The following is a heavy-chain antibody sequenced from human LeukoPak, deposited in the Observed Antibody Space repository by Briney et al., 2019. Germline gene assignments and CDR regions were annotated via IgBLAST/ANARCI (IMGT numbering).Heavy chain of an antibody. J-gene: IGHJ4*02. CDR3: AKVQQQPVD. CDR2: ITGSGDKS. V-gene: IGHV3-23*01. CDR1: GFTFCSYV. Sequence: SGGSLRLSCEASGFTFCSYVMSWVRQAPGKGLEWVSVITGSGDKSYYAGSVKGRFTISRDNSKNTLYLQMNSLRAEDTAVYYCAKVQQQPVDWGQGTLVTVSS. D-gene: IGHD6-13*01.